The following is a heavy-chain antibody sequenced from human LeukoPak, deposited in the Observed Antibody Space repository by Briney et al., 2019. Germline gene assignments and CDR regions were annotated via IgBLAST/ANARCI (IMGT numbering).Heavy chain of an antibody. V-gene: IGHV1-2*02. D-gene: IGHD2-15*01. CDR3: ARAYCSGGSCYIELFDY. CDR2: INPNSGGT. Sequence: ASVKVSCKASGYTFTGYYMHWVRQAPGQGLEWMGWINPNSGGTNYAQKFQGRVTMTRDTSISTAYMELSRLRSGDTAVYYCARAYCSGGSCYIELFDYWGQGTLVTVSS. CDR1: GYTFTGYY. J-gene: IGHJ4*02.